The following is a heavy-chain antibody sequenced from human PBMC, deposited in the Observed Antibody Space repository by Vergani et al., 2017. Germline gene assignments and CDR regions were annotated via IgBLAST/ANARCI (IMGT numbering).Heavy chain of an antibody. V-gene: IGHV4-34*01. CDR1: GGSFSGYY. Sequence: QVQLQQWGAGLLKPSETLSLTCAVYGGSFSGYYWSWIRQPPGKGLEWIGEINHSGSTNYNPSLKSRVTISVDTSKNQFSLKLRSVTAADTAVYYCARGAPYPDYESSGNRKVYYFDYWGQGTLVTVSS. D-gene: IGHD3-22*01. CDR2: INHSGST. CDR3: ARGAPYPDYESSGNRKVYYFDY. J-gene: IGHJ4*02.